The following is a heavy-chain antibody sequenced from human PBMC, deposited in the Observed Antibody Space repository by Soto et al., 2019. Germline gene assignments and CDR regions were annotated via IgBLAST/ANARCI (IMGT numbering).Heavy chain of an antibody. Sequence: QITLKESGPTLVKPTQTLTLTCSFSGFSLTSTAVGVNWIRQPPGKALEWLALIYWDDDNHFSPSLKSRLSVTKDTSKNQVVLTMTNMDPVDTATDYGAHGSGWLSDYWGQGILVTVSS. CDR1: GFSLTSTAVG. CDR2: IYWDDDN. CDR3: AHGSGWLSDY. D-gene: IGHD6-19*01. J-gene: IGHJ4*02. V-gene: IGHV2-5*02.